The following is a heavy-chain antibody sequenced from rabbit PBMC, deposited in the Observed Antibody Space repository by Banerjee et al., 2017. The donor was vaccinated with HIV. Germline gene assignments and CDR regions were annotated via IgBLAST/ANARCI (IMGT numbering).Heavy chain of an antibody. Sequence: HEQLVESGGGLFTPEGSLTRTCKVSGFSFNNNYMMCWVRQAPGKGLEWITFINSNTGNPVYASWAKCRFTVSKTSSTTVTLQMASLAAAASASYFCARGWGSGFNLWGPGTLVTVS. V-gene: IGHV1S45*01. CDR2: INSNTGNP. CDR1: GFSFNNNYM. D-gene: IGHD1-1*01. CDR3: ARGWGSGFNL. J-gene: IGHJ4*01.